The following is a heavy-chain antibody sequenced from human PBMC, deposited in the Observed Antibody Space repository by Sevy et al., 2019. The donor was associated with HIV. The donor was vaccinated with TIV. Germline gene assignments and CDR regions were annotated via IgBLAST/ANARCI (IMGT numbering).Heavy chain of an antibody. CDR1: GFTFSSYP. CDR3: AKDYYDSSGLSWYFDL. V-gene: IGHV3-23*01. Sequence: GGSLRLSCAASGFTFSSYPMSWVRQAPGKGLEWVSTISGSGGSTYYADSVKGRFTISRDSSKNTLYLQMNSLRGEDTAVYYCAKDYYDSSGLSWYFDLWGRGTLVTVSS. D-gene: IGHD3-22*01. CDR2: ISGSGGST. J-gene: IGHJ2*01.